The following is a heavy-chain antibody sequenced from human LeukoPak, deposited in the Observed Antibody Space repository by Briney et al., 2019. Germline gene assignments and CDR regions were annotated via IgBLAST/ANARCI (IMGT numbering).Heavy chain of an antibody. J-gene: IGHJ4*02. Sequence: ASVTVSCKASGYSFTSYYIHWVRQAPGQGLEWMGIINPSGGSTSCAQKFQDRVTMTRDTSTSTVYMELSSLSSEDTAVYYCARAFTSGRRFDYWGQGILVTVSS. CDR1: GYSFTSYY. CDR3: ARAFTSGRRFDY. CDR2: INPSGGST. D-gene: IGHD2-8*01. V-gene: IGHV1-46*01.